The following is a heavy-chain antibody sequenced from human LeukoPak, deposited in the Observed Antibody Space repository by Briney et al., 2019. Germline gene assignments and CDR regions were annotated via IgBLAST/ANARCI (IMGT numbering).Heavy chain of an antibody. CDR2: IYYSGST. D-gene: IGHD3-22*01. J-gene: IGHJ4*02. CDR3: ARGTTYYYDSSAYSVRFDY. V-gene: IGHV4-39*07. Sequence: PSETLSLTCTVSGGSISSSSYYWGWIRQPPGKGLEWIGSIYYSGSTYYNPSLKSRVTISVDTSKNQFSLKLSSVTAADTAVYYCARGTTYYYDSSAYSVRFDYWGQGTLVTVSS. CDR1: GGSISSSSYY.